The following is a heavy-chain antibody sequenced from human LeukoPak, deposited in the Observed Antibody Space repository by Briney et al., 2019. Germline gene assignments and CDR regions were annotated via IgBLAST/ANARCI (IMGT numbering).Heavy chain of an antibody. CDR1: GYTFTSYY. D-gene: IGHD1-7*01. V-gene: IGHV1-46*01. J-gene: IGHJ6*02. CDR3: ARSRLELLYVGREGPDSYGMDV. Sequence: GASVKVSCKASGYTFTSYYMHWVRQAPGQGLEWMGIINPSGGSTSYAQKFQGRVTMTRDTSTSTVYMELSSLRSEDTAVYYCARSRLELLYVGREGPDSYGMDVWGQGTTVTVSS. CDR2: INPSGGST.